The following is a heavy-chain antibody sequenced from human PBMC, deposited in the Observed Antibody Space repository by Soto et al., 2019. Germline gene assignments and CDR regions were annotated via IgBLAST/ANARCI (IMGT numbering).Heavy chain of an antibody. CDR2: ISYDGSNK. D-gene: IGHD2-2*01. Sequence: QVQLVESGGGVVQPGRSLRLSCAASGFTFSSYGMHWVRQAPGKGLEWEAVISYDGSNKYYADSVKGRFTISRDNSKNTLYLKMNSLRAEDTAVYYCAKAPGGYCSSTSCWGFDYWGQGTLVTVSS. CDR1: GFTFSSYG. CDR3: AKAPGGYCSSTSCWGFDY. V-gene: IGHV3-30*18. J-gene: IGHJ4*02.